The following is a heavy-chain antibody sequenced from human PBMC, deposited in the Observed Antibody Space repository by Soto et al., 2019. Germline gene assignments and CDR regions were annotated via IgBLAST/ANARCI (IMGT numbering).Heavy chain of an antibody. D-gene: IGHD5-18*01. J-gene: IGHJ3*02. CDR2: ISSSSSYI. Sequence: GGSLRLSCAASGFTFSSYSMNWVRQAPGKGLEWVSSISSSSSYIYYADSVKGRFTISRDNAKNSLYLQMNSLRAEDTAVYYCARDGGDTAMVPDAFDIWGQGTMVTVSS. CDR1: GFTFSSYS. V-gene: IGHV3-21*01. CDR3: ARDGGDTAMVPDAFDI.